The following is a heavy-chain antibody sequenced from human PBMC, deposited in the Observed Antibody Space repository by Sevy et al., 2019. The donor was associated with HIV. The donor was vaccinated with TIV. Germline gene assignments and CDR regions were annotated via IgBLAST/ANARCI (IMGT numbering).Heavy chain of an antibody. V-gene: IGHV1-24*01. CDR1: GYTLSQLS. D-gene: IGHD3-22*01. J-gene: IGHJ4*02. Sequence: ASVKVSCKVSGYTLSQLSMHWVRQAPGKGLEWMGRFDPEDGETIFAQKFQGRVTMTENTFTDTAYMKLSSLRSEDTAVYYCASAREYYEDNSGYLDYWGQGTLVTVSS. CDR3: ASAREYYEDNSGYLDY. CDR2: FDPEDGET.